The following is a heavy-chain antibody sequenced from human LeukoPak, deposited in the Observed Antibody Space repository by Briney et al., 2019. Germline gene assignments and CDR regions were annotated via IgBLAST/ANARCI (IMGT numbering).Heavy chain of an antibody. D-gene: IGHD3-10*01. CDR2: IRYDGSNK. CDR1: GFTFSSYG. Sequence: PGESLKISCAASGFTFSSYGMHWVRQAPGKGLEWVAFIRYDGSNKYYADSVKGRFTISRDNSKNTLYLQMNSLRAEDTAVYYCAKARYYGSGSFLFDPWGQGTLVTVSS. V-gene: IGHV3-30*02. J-gene: IGHJ5*02. CDR3: AKARYYGSGSFLFDP.